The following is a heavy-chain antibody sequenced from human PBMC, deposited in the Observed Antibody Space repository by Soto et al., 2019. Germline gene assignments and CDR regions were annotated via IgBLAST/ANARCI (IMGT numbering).Heavy chain of an antibody. CDR3: ARRGGGGDWLLSLLQFDY. CDR2: IYHSGST. Sequence: PSETLSLTCAVSGGSISSSNWWSWVRQPPGKGLEWIGEIYHSGSTNYNPSLKSRVTISVDKSKNQFSLKLSSVTAADTAVYYCARRGGGGDWLLSLLQFDYWGQGTLVTVSS. CDR1: GGSISSSNW. D-gene: IGHD3-9*01. J-gene: IGHJ4*02. V-gene: IGHV4-4*02.